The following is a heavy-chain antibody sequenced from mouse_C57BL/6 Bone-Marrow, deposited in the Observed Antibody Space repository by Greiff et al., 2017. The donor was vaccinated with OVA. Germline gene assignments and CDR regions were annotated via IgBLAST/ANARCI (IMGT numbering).Heavy chain of an antibody. CDR1: GFTFTDYY. CDR3: ARYPYYYGSSYWYFDV. Sequence: EVKLQESGGGLVQPGGSLSLSCAASGFTFTDYYMSWVRQPPGQALEWLGFIRTKANGYTTEYSASVKGRFTISRDNSQSILYLQMNALRAEDSATYYCARYPYYYGSSYWYFDVWGTGTTVTVSS. CDR2: IRTKANGYTT. D-gene: IGHD1-1*01. V-gene: IGHV7-3*01. J-gene: IGHJ1*03.